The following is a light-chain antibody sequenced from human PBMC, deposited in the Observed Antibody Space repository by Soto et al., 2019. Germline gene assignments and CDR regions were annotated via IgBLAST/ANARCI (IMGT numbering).Light chain of an antibody. CDR1: SSNIGSNT. J-gene: IGLJ3*02. V-gene: IGLV1-44*01. CDR2: SNN. Sequence: QSVLTQPPSASGTPGQRVTISCSGSSSNIGSNTVNWYQQLPGTAPKLLIYSNNQRPSGVPDRFSGSKSGTSASLASSGLQSEDEADYYCAAWDDSLNVNWVFGGGTKLTVL. CDR3: AAWDDSLNVNWV.